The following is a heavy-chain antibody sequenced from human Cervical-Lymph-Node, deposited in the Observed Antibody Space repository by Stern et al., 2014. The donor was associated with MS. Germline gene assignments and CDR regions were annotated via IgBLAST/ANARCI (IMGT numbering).Heavy chain of an antibody. Sequence: QMQLVESGGGVVQPWGALRLSCAGSGFTFRDYGIHWVRQAPGNGLDLLAVVSYAGDNNHYASSEEGSVTLSKDNYTSTPQMPMNSLGPEDTAIYYCAKSARNYYYYGMDVWGQGTTVTVSS. CDR3: AKSARNYYYYGMDV. V-gene: IGHV3-30*18. D-gene: IGHD3-3*01. J-gene: IGHJ6*02. CDR1: GFTFRDYG. CDR2: VSYAGDNN.